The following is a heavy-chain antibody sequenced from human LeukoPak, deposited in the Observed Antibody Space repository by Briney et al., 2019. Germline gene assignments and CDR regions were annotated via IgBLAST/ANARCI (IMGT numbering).Heavy chain of an antibody. Sequence: GGSLRLSCAASGFTFSSYSMNWVRRAPGKGLEWVSSISSSSSYIYYADSVKGRFTISRDNAKNSLYLQMNSLRAEDTAVYYCARFSYFDSGGTLWGQGTLVTVSS. CDR3: ARFSYFDSGGTL. J-gene: IGHJ4*02. V-gene: IGHV3-21*01. D-gene: IGHD2-21*01. CDR2: ISSSSSYI. CDR1: GFTFSSYS.